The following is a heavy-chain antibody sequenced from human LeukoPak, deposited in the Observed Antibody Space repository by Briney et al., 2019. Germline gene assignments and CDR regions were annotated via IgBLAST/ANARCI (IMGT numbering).Heavy chain of an antibody. J-gene: IGHJ6*03. Sequence: PSETLSLTCAVSGYSISSGYYWGWIRQPPGKGLEWIGEINHSGSTNYNPSLKSRVTISVDTSKNQFSLKLSSVTAADTAVYYCARGRQYCSSTSCYRMSYYYMDVWGKGTTVTVSS. CDR1: GYSISSGYY. CDR3: ARGRQYCSSTSCYRMSYYYMDV. D-gene: IGHD2-2*01. V-gene: IGHV4-38-2*01. CDR2: INHSGST.